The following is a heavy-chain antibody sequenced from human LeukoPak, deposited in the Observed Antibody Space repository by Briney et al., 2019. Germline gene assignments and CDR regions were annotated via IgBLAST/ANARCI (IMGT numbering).Heavy chain of an antibody. CDR3: ARTSADHYYYYYGMDV. CDR2: IDWDDDK. J-gene: IGHJ6*02. Sequence: SGPTLVNPTQTLTLTCTFSGFSLSTSGMCVSWIRQPPGKALEWLARIDWDDDKYYSTSLKTRLTISKDTSKNQVVLTMTNMDPVDTATYYCARTSADHYYYYYGMDVRGQGTTVTVSS. CDR1: GFSLSTSGMC. D-gene: IGHD6-25*01. V-gene: IGHV2-70*11.